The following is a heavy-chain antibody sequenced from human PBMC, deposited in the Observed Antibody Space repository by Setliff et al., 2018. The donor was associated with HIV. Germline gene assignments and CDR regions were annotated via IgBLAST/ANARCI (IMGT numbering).Heavy chain of an antibody. CDR2: IDPSGDLT. V-gene: IGHV3-23*01. Sequence: PVGSLRLSCAASGLTLSIYSMSWLRQAPGKGLDWVSAIDPSGDLTYYADSVKGRFTISRDNSKNVLSLQMNSLRAEDTAVYYCAKVDNGHCDSTSCRDFDYWGRGTLVTVSS. CDR3: AKVDNGHCDSTSCRDFDY. CDR1: GLTLSIYS. J-gene: IGHJ4*02. D-gene: IGHD2-2*03.